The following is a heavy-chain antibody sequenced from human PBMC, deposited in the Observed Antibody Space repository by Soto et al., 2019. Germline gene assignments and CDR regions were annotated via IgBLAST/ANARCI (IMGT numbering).Heavy chain of an antibody. CDR3: XXSWGDXRXFDY. J-gene: IGHJ4*02. D-gene: IGHD3-10*01. CDR2: TRNKGNSYTT. V-gene: IGHV3-72*01. CDR1: GFTFSDQY. Sequence: EVQLVESGGGLVQPGGSLRLSCAASGFTFSDQYMDWVRQAPGKGLEWVGRTRNKGNSYTTEYAASVKGRXTVSXDDSXXXXXXXXXXXXXXXTAXYYCXXSWGDXRXFDYWXQGXLVTV.